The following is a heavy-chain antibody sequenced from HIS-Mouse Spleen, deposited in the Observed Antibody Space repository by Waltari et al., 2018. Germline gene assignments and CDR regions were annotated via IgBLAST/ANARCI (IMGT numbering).Heavy chain of an antibody. J-gene: IGHJ2*01. V-gene: IGHV4-39*07. CDR2: IYYSGIP. CDR3: AREIPYSSSLYDWYFDL. CDR1: GGSISSSSYY. D-gene: IGHD6-13*01. Sequence: QLQLQESGPGLVKPSETLSLTCTVSGGSISSSSYYWGWIRQPPGKGLEWIGSIYYSGIPYSTPSLKGRVTISVDTSKNQFSLKLSSVTAADTAVYYCAREIPYSSSLYDWYFDLWGRGTLVTVSS.